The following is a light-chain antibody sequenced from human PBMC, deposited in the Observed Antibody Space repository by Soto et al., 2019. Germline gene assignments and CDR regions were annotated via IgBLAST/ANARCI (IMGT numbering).Light chain of an antibody. V-gene: IGLV2-11*01. CDR2: DVT. Sequence: QSALTQPRSVSGSLGQSVTISCTGTSRDVGGYNYVSWYQQHPGKAPKLLIFDVTERPSGVPDRFSGSKSGNTASLTISGLQADDDADDYCCSYAGGYTFGVFGGGTQLTVL. J-gene: IGLJ3*02. CDR3: CSYAGGYTFGV. CDR1: SRDVGGYNY.